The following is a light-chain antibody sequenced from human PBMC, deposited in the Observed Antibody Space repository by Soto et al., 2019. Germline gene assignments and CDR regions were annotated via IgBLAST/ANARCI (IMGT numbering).Light chain of an antibody. V-gene: IGKV3-20*01. J-gene: IGKJ3*01. CDR1: HNITSKT. CDR3: QQYDTSYFS. CDR2: DTS. Sequence: EIVLTQTPGTLSLSPGERATLTCQTGHNITSKTLAWYQQKPGQAPRLLIYDTSSRAADVPDRFTGAGSGTDFTLTVNRLEPVDFAVYYCQQYDTSYFSFGPGTRVA.